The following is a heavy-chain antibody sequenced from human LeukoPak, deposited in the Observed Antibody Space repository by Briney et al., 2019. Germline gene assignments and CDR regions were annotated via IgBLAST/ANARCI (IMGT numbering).Heavy chain of an antibody. CDR2: ISGSGGST. CDR3: AKDLLRFLEWLLYDAFDI. D-gene: IGHD3-3*01. CDR1: GFTFSSYA. Sequence: GGSLRLSCAASGFTFSSYAMSWVRQAPGRGLEWVSAISGSGGSTYYADSVKGRFTISRDNSKNTLYLQMNSLRAEDTAVYYCAKDLLRFLEWLLYDAFDIWGQGTMVTVSS. J-gene: IGHJ3*02. V-gene: IGHV3-23*01.